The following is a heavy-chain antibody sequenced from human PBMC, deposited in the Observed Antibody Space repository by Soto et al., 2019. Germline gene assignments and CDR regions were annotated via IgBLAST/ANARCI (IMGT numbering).Heavy chain of an antibody. V-gene: IGHV3-9*01. CDR1: GFTFDDYA. CDR2: ISWNSGSI. CDR3: AKDPRRMTTVTTPYYFDY. Sequence: EVQLVESGGGLVQPGRSLRLSCAASGFTFDDYAMHWVRQAPGKGLEWVSGISWNSGSIGYAVSVKGRFTISRDNAKNSLYLQMNSLRAEDTALYYCAKDPRRMTTVTTPYYFDYWGQGTLVTVSS. D-gene: IGHD4-17*01. J-gene: IGHJ4*02.